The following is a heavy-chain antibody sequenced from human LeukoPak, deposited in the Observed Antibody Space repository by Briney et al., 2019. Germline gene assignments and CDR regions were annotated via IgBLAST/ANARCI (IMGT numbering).Heavy chain of an antibody. J-gene: IGHJ4*02. D-gene: IGHD6-19*01. Sequence: SETLSLTCSVSGGSVSSGSYYWSWIRQPPGKGLEWIGDIYYSGSTNYSPSLKSRVTISVDTSKNQFSLKLSSVTAADTAIYYCARGSGWLDSWGQGTLVTVSS. V-gene: IGHV4-61*01. CDR2: IYYSGST. CDR3: ARGSGWLDS. CDR1: GGSVSSGSYY.